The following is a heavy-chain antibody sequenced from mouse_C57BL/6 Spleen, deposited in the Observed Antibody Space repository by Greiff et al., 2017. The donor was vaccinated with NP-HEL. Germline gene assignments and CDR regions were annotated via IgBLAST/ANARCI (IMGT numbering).Heavy chain of an antibody. J-gene: IGHJ2*01. D-gene: IGHD2-5*01. CDR3: ARRFYSNYGYYFEY. CDR2: IDPSDSYT. V-gene: IGHV1-69*01. Sequence: QVQLQQPGAELVMPGASVKLSCKASGYTFTSYWMHWVKQRPGQGLEWIGEIDPSDSYTNYNQKFKGKSTLTVDKSSSTAYMQLSSLTSEDSAVYYCARRFYSNYGYYFEYWGQGTTLTVSS. CDR1: GYTFTSYW.